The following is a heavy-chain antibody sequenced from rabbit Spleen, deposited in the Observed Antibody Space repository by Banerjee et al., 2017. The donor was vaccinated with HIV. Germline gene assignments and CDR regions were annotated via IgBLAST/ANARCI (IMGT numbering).Heavy chain of an antibody. CDR2: INAATGKP. D-gene: IGHD1-1*01. V-gene: IGHV1S45*01. J-gene: IGHJ4*01. Sequence: QEQLVESGGGLVQPTGSLTLTCKASGFSFGDRDVMCWVRQAPGKGLEWIACINAATGKPVYATWAKGRFTISRTSSTTVTLRMTSLTAADRAAYFCARDLTSAIGWNFNLWGPGTLVTVS. CDR3: ARDLTSAIGWNFNL. CDR1: GFSFGDRDV.